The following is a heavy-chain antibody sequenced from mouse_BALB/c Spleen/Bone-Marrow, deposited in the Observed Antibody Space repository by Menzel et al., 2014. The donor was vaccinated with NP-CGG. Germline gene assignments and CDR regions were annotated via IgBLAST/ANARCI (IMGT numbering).Heavy chain of an antibody. V-gene: IGHV1S16*01. Sequence: ESGAELVKPGASVKLSCKASGYTFTNYYMYWVKQRPGQGLEWIGEINPINGGTNFNEKFKSTATLTVDKSSSTVYMQLSSLTSEDSAVYYCTQLGRFAYWGQGTLVTVSA. CDR2: INPINGGT. CDR3: TQLGRFAY. CDR1: GYTFTNYY. J-gene: IGHJ3*01. D-gene: IGHD4-1*02.